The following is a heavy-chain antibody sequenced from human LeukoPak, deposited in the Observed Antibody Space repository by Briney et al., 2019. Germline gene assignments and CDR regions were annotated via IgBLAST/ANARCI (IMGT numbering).Heavy chain of an antibody. CDR1: GYTFTSYA. J-gene: IGHJ6*03. D-gene: IGHD3-22*01. V-gene: IGHV1-3*01. Sequence: ASVKVSCKASGYTFTSYAMHWVRQAPGQRLEWMGWINAGNGNTKYSQEFQGRVTITRDTSASTAYMELSSLRSDDTAVYYCARVGRYYYDSSGYYSSYYYYYMDVWGKGTTVTVSS. CDR2: INAGNGNT. CDR3: ARVGRYYYDSSGYYSSYYYYYMDV.